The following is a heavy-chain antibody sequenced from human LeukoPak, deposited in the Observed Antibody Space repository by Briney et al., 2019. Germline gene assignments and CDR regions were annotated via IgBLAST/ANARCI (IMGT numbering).Heavy chain of an antibody. J-gene: IGHJ6*03. V-gene: IGHV4-34*01. D-gene: IGHD5-12*01. Sequence: SETLSLTCAVYGGSFSGYYWSWIRQPPGKGLEWIGEINHSGSTNYNPSLKSRVTISVDTSKNQFSLKLSSVTAADTAVYYCARGWYGGYRVPRYYYYMDVWGKGTTVTVSS. CDR1: GGSFSGYY. CDR2: INHSGST. CDR3: ARGWYGGYRVPRYYYYMDV.